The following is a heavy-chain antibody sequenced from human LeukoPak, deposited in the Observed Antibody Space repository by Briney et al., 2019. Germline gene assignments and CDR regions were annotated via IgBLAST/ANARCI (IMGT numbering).Heavy chain of an antibody. CDR3: ARVLSAAGFDFGY. J-gene: IGHJ4*02. Sequence: PGGSLRLSCAASGFTFSSYSMNWVRQAPGKGLEWVSSISSSSSYIYYADSVKGRFTISRDNAKNSLYLQMNSLRAEDTAVYYCARVLSAAGFDFGYWGQGTLATVS. CDR2: ISSSSSYI. V-gene: IGHV3-21*01. CDR1: GFTFSSYS. D-gene: IGHD3-10*01.